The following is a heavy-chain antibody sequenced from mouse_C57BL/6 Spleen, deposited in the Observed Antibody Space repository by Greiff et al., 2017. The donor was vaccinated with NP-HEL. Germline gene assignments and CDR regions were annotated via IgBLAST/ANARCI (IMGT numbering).Heavy chain of an antibody. CDR1: GFSLTSYG. D-gene: IGHD2-10*02. V-gene: IGHV2-6-1*01. CDR2: IWSDGST. Sequence: VKLQESGPGLVAPSQSLSITCTVSGFSLTSYGVHWVRQPPGKGLEWLVVIWSDGSTTYNSALKSRLSISKDNSKSQVFLKMNSLQTDDTAMYYCARQVYGNYYYAMDYGGQGTSVPVSS. CDR3: ARQVYGNYYYAMDY. J-gene: IGHJ4*01.